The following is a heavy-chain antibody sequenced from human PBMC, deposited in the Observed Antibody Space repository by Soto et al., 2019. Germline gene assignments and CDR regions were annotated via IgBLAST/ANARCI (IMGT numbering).Heavy chain of an antibody. Sequence: QVTLKESGPVLVKPTETLTLTCTVSGFSLSNLKMGVTWIRQPPGKALEWLAHIFSNDEQSYRTSLESRSTISKHTSTSQVVLSMTNRDPVATATYYWARLTPTPDFDSLSGPPLDYYCMDVWGKGTTVPFSS. J-gene: IGHJ6*03. V-gene: IGHV2-26*01. D-gene: IGHD3-3*01. CDR2: IFSNDEQ. CDR1: GFSLSNLKMG. CDR3: ARLTPTPDFDSLSGPPLDYYCMDV.